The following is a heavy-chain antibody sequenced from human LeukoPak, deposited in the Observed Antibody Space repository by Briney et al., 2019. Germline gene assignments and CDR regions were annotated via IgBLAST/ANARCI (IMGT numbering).Heavy chain of an antibody. CDR1: GFTFSSYA. Sequence: GGSLRLSCAASGFTFSSYAMHWVRQAPGKGLEWVAVISYDGSNKYYADSVKGRFTTSRDNSKNTLYLQMNSLRAEDTAVYYCARGVAVAGTSCDYWGQGTLVTVSS. CDR3: ARGVAVAGTSCDY. D-gene: IGHD6-19*01. J-gene: IGHJ4*02. V-gene: IGHV3-30*04. CDR2: ISYDGSNK.